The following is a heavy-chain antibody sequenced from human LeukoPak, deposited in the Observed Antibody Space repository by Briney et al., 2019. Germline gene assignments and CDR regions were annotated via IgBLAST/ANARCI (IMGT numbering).Heavy chain of an antibody. CDR3: AREGGASLEVDY. J-gene: IGHJ4*02. V-gene: IGHV1-2*02. CDR2: INPNSGGT. Sequence: ASVKVPCKASGYTFAGYYMHWVRQAPGQELEWMGWINPNSGGTNYAQKFQGRVTMTRDTSISTAYMELSRLRSDDTAVYYCAREGGASLEVDYWGQGTLVTVSS. CDR1: GYTFAGYY.